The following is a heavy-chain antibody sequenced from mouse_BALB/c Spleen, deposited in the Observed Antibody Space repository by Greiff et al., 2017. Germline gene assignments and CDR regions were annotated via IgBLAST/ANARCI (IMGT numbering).Heavy chain of an antibody. Sequence: VQLKQSGPGLVKPSQSLSLTCTVTGYSITSDYAWNWIRQFPGNKLEWMGYISYSGSTSYNPSLKSRISITRDTSKNQFFLQLNSVTTEDTATYACARSDSYDGYAFDVWGAGTTVTVSS. CDR1: GYSITSDYA. D-gene: IGHD2-3*01. V-gene: IGHV3-2*02. J-gene: IGHJ1*01. CDR2: ISYSGST. CDR3: ARSDSYDGYAFDV.